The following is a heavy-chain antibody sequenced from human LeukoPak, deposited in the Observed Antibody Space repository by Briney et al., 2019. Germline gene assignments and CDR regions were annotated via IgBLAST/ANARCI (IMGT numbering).Heavy chain of an antibody. J-gene: IGHJ4*02. V-gene: IGHV3-74*01. Sequence: HPGGSLRLSCAASGFTFSSYWMHWVRQAPGKGLVWVSRINSDGSSTSYADSVKGRFTISRDISKNTVYLQMNGLRVEDTAVYYCAKDFYWAFDYWGQGTLVTVSS. D-gene: IGHD2-8*02. CDR2: INSDGSST. CDR1: GFTFSSYW. CDR3: AKDFYWAFDY.